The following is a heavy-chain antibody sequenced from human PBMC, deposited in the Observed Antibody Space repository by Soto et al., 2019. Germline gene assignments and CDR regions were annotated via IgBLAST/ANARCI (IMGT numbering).Heavy chain of an antibody. CDR1: GYSFTASYW. V-gene: IGHV5-51*01. Sequence: PGESLKISCKGSGYSFTASYWIGRVRQMPGKGLEWMGIVYPRDSDTRYSPSFQGQVTISADKSINTAYLQWSSLKASDTAMYYCARFGSLYYGMDVWGQGTTVTVSS. CDR3: ARFGSLYYGMDV. D-gene: IGHD3-3*01. J-gene: IGHJ6*02. CDR2: VYPRDSDT.